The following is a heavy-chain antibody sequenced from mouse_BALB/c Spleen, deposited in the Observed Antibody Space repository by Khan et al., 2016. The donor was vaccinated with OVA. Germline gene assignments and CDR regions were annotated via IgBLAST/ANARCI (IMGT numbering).Heavy chain of an antibody. CDR1: GYTFTSYV. CDR2: IYPYNDDT. CDR3: ASNFRSAVYFDY. D-gene: IGHD2-14*01. Sequence: EVQLQQSGPELVKPGASVKMSCKASGYTFTSYVIHWVKQRPGQGLEWIGYIYPYNDDTKYNEKFKGKATLTSDKSSSTAYMGLSSLTSEDSAVYYCASNFRSAVYFDYWGQGTTLTVSS. V-gene: IGHV1S136*01. J-gene: IGHJ2*01.